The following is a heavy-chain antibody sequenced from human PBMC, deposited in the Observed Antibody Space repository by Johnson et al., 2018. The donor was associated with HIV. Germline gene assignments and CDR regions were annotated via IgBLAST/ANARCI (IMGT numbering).Heavy chain of an antibody. CDR1: GFTFSSYG. D-gene: IGHD4-17*01. Sequence: QVQLVESGGGLVQPGGSLRLSCAASGFTFSSYGMHWVRQAPGKGLEWVAFIRYDGDNKYYADSVKGRFTISRDNAKNSLYLQMNSLRAEDTALYYCARPRTTVTQVDAFDIWGQGTMVTASS. J-gene: IGHJ3*02. CDR2: IRYDGDNK. CDR3: ARPRTTVTQVDAFDI. V-gene: IGHV3-30*02.